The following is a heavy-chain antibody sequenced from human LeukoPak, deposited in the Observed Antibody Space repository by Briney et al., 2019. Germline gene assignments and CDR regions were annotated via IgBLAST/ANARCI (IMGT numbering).Heavy chain of an antibody. V-gene: IGHV4-4*07. CDR3: ARVSSSWPYYFDY. D-gene: IGHD6-13*01. J-gene: IGHJ4*02. Sequence: PSETLSLTCTASGGSFSGYYWSWVRQPAGKGLEWIGRIYTSGSTNYNPSLKSRVTMSVDTPKNQFSLKLSSVTAADTAVYYCARVSSSWPYYFDYWGQGTLVTVSS. CDR1: GGSFSGYY. CDR2: IYTSGST.